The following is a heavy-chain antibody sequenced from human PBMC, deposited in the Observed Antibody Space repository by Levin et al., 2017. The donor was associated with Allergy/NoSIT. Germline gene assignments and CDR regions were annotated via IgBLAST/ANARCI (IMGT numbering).Heavy chain of an antibody. CDR3: ARVGDWNDLDY. Sequence: ESLKISCTVSGVSIGGYYWSWIRLPPGKGLEWIGYIHNSGTTNYNPSLKSRVTISMETSKNQLSLQLTSVVAADTAVYYCARVGDWNDLDYWGQGTLVTVSS. CDR1: GVSIGGYY. D-gene: IGHD1-1*01. J-gene: IGHJ4*02. CDR2: IHNSGTT. V-gene: IGHV4-59*01.